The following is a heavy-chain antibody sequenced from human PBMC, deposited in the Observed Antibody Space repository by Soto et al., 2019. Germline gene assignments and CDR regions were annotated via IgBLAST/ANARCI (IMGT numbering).Heavy chain of an antibody. V-gene: IGHV3-11*05. CDR2: ITSSRSYT. CDR1: GFTFSDYY. Sequence: QVQLVESGGGLVMPGGSLRLSCAASGFTFSDYYMSWIRQAPGKGLEWVSYITSSRSYTNYAGSVKGRFTVSRDNAKNSLYLQMNSLRAEDTAMYYCASGFGYSTNPGCYHVVFQEWGQGTLVTVSS. D-gene: IGHD2-2*03. J-gene: IGHJ1*01. CDR3: ASGFGYSTNPGCYHVVFQE.